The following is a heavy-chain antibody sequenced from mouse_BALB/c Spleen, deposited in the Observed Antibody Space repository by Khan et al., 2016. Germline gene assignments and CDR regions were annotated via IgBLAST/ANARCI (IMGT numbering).Heavy chain of an antibody. Sequence: EVQLLESGGGLVQPGGSLKLSCAASGYDFSRYWMSWVRQAPGKGLEWIGEINPDSSTINYSPSLKDKFIISRDNSKNTLYLQLSKVRSEDTAHYYCARLYYYGGVDYWGQGTTLTVSS. J-gene: IGHJ2*01. CDR2: INPDSSTI. CDR1: GYDFSRYW. CDR3: ARLYYYGGVDY. V-gene: IGHV4-1*02. D-gene: IGHD1-1*02.